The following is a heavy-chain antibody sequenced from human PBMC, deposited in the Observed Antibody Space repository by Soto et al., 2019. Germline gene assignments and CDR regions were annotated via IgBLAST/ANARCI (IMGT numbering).Heavy chain of an antibody. CDR2: ISYSGST. CDR3: VRFVNYYYYGVDV. Sequence: QVQLQESGPGLVKPSQTLSLTCTESGVSVSSAGYYWTWIRQPPGKGLEWMGYISYSGSTYYNPSLKSRIAISLDTSQSQFSLKLTSVTAADTAVYYCVRFVNYYYYGVDVWGQGTTVTVSS. J-gene: IGHJ6*02. CDR1: GVSVSSAGYY. D-gene: IGHD2-21*01. V-gene: IGHV4-31*03.